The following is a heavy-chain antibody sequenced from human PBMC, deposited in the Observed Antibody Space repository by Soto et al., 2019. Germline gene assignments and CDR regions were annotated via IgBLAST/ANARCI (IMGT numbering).Heavy chain of an antibody. V-gene: IGHV3-11*06. CDR2: ISSSSSYT. CDR1: GFTFSDYY. J-gene: IGHJ5*02. CDR3: ARDLYYYGSGSYFPEEYNWFDP. Sequence: GGSLRLSCAASGFTFSDYYMSWIRQAPGKGLEWVSYISSSSSYTNYAESVKGRFTISRDNAKNSLYLQMNSLRAEDTAVYYCARDLYYYGSGSYFPEEYNWFDPWGQGTLVTVSS. D-gene: IGHD3-10*01.